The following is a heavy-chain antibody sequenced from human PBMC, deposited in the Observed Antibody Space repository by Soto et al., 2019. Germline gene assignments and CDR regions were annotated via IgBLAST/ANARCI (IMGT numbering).Heavy chain of an antibody. V-gene: IGHV1-46*01. CDR3: ARSIVVVTALDY. D-gene: IGHD2-21*02. Sequence: ASVKVSCKASGYTFTSYYMHWVRQAPGQGLEWMGIINPSGGSTSYAQKFQGRVTITRDTSASTAYMELSSLRSEDTAVYYCARSIVVVTALDYWGQGTLVTVSS. J-gene: IGHJ4*02. CDR2: INPSGGST. CDR1: GYTFTSYY.